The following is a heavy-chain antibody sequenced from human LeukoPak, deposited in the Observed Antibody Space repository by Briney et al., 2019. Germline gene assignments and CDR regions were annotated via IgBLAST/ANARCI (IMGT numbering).Heavy chain of an antibody. D-gene: IGHD4-17*01. V-gene: IGHV4-34*01. CDR3: ARSDGGYQKIVGYAFDI. CDR1: GGSMSSYY. CDR2: INHSGST. J-gene: IGHJ3*02. Sequence: PSETLSLTCTVSGGSMSSYYWSWIRQPPGKGLEWIGEINHSGSTNYNPSLKSRVTISVDTSKNQFSLKLSSVTAADTAAYYCARSDGGYQKIVGYAFDIWGQGTMVTVSP.